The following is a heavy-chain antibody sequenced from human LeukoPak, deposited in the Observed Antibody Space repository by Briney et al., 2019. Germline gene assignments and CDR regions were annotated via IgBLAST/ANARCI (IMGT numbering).Heavy chain of an antibody. D-gene: IGHD5-24*01. CDR2: MYNSGST. CDR3: ARHGGGYSFDY. CDR1: GGSISNYY. J-gene: IGHJ4*02. V-gene: IGHV4-59*08. Sequence: SETLSLTCSVSGGSISNYYWSWIRQPPGKGLEWIGYMYNSGSTNYNPSLKSRVTISEDTSKNQFSLRVTSVTAADTAVYYCARHGGGYSFDYWGQGTLVTVSS.